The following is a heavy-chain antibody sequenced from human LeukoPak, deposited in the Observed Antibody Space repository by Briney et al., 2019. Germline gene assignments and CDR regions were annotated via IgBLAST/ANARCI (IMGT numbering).Heavy chain of an antibody. CDR2: ISSSGSTI. CDR1: GFTFSDYY. J-gene: IGHJ5*02. V-gene: IGHV3-11*04. D-gene: IGHD3-3*01. CDR3: ARDLEYYDFWSGPRNWFDP. Sequence: PGGSLRLSCAASGFTFSDYYMSWIRQAPGKGLKWVSYISSSGSTIYYADSVKGRFTISRDNAKNSLYLQMNSLRAEDTAVYYCARDLEYYDFWSGPRNWFDPWGQGTLVTVSS.